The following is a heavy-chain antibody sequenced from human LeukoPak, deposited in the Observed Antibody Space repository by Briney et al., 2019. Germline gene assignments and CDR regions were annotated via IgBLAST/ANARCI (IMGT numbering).Heavy chain of an antibody. V-gene: IGHV3-9*01. Sequence: PGGSLRLSCAASGFTFDDYAMHWVRQASGKGLEWVSGISWNSGSIGYADSVKGRFTISRDNAKNSLYLQMNSLRAEDTALYYCAKDAGYYDSSGLIDYWGQGTLVTVSS. J-gene: IGHJ4*02. CDR1: GFTFDDYA. CDR2: ISWNSGSI. CDR3: AKDAGYYDSSGLIDY. D-gene: IGHD3-22*01.